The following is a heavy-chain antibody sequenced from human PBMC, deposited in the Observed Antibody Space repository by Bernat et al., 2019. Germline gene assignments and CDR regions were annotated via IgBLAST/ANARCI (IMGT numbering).Heavy chain of an antibody. Sequence: EVQLVESGGGLVKPGGSLRLSCAASGFTVSSDYMSWVRQAPGKGLEWVSVIYSDDNTYYADSVKGRFTISRDNSKNTLYLQMNSLRVEDTAVYYCAITEGLYWGQGALVTVSS. CDR2: IYSDDNT. J-gene: IGHJ4*02. CDR1: GFTVSSDY. CDR3: AITEGLY. V-gene: IGHV3-53*01.